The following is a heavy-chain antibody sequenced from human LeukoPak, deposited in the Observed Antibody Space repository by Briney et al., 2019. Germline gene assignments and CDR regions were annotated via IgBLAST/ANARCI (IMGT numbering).Heavy chain of an antibody. D-gene: IGHD3-16*02. CDR3: AKGPVRGSYRYGYFDY. CDR2: IRYDGSNK. CDR1: GFTFSSYG. Sequence: GGSLRLSCAASGFTFSSYGMHWVRQAPGKGLEWVAFIRYDGSNKYYADSVKGRFTISRDNSKNTLYLQMNSLRAEDTALYYCAKGPVRGSYRYGYFDYWGQGTLVTVSS. V-gene: IGHV3-30*02. J-gene: IGHJ4*02.